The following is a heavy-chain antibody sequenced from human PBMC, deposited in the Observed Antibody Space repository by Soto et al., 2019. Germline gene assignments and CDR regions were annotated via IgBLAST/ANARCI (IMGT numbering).Heavy chain of an antibody. J-gene: IGHJ6*02. Sequence: XSVKVSCKAAGGTFSSYAISWVRQAPGQGLEWMGGIIPIFGTANYAQKLQGRVTITADESTSTAYMELSSLRSEDTAVYYCARVDCGGDCYYYYGMDVWGQGTTVTVSS. CDR3: ARVDCGGDCYYYYGMDV. D-gene: IGHD2-21*02. CDR1: GGTFSSYA. V-gene: IGHV1-69*01. CDR2: IIPIFGTA.